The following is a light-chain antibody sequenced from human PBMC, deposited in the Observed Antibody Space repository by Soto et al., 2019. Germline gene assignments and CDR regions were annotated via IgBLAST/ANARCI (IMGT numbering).Light chain of an antibody. CDR1: SSDVGAYNY. CDR3: TSYAGTYSFFYV. V-gene: IGLV2-8*01. CDR2: EVS. Sequence: QSVLTQPPSASGFPGQSVTISCTGTSSDVGAYNYVSWYQQLPGKAPQLIIYEVSKRPSGVPDRFSGSKSGNTASLTVSGLQAEDEADYYCTSYAGTYSFFYVFGTGTKVTLL. J-gene: IGLJ1*01.